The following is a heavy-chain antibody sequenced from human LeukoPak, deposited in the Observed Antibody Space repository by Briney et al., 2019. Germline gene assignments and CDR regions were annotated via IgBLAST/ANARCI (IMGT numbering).Heavy chain of an antibody. CDR2: INTNTGNP. D-gene: IGHD3-22*01. Sequence: ASVKVSCKASGYTFTSYAMNWVRQAPGQGLEWMGWINTNTGNPMYAQGFTGRFVFSLDTSVSTAYLQISSLKAEDTAVYYCARQKTDYYDSSGYYIFDYWGQGTLVTVSS. CDR1: GYTFTSYA. J-gene: IGHJ4*02. V-gene: IGHV7-4-1*02. CDR3: ARQKTDYYDSSGYYIFDY.